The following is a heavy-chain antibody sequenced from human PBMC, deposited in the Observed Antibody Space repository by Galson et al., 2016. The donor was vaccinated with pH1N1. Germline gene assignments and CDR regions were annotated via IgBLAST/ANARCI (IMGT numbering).Heavy chain of an antibody. V-gene: IGHV3-23*01. J-gene: IGHJ4*02. Sequence: SLRLSCAASGFTFSVFAMCWVRQAPGKGVEWVSGISASGASTHFADSVKGRFTISRDNSKNALYLEMNSLTGEDTAFYYCVKYESSGYYYGRLANWGQGTLVTVSS. CDR1: GFTFSVFA. CDR2: ISASGAST. CDR3: VKYESSGYYYGRLAN. D-gene: IGHD3-22*01.